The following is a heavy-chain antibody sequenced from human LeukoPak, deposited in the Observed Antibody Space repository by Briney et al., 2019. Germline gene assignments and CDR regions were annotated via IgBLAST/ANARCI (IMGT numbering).Heavy chain of an antibody. D-gene: IGHD2-21*01. J-gene: IGHJ4*02. CDR2: INHSGST. CDR1: GGSFSGYY. V-gene: IGHV4-34*01. CDR3: ATTSRNSVFDY. Sequence: PSETLSLTCAVYGGSFSGYYWSWIRQPPGKGLEWIGEINHSGSTNYNPSLKSRVTISVDTSKNQFSLKLSSVTAADTAVYYCATTSRNSVFDYWGQGTLVTVSS.